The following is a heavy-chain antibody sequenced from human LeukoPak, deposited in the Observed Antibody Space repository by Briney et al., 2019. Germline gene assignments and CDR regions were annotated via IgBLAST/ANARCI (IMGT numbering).Heavy chain of an antibody. CDR3: ARAYSSSHIDY. J-gene: IGHJ4*02. CDR1: GFTFDDYA. CDR2: ISWNSGSI. V-gene: IGHV3-9*01. Sequence: PGGSLRLSCAASGFTFDDYAMHWVRQAPGKGLEWVSGISWNSGSIGYADSVKGRFTISRDNAKNSLYLQMNSLRAEDTAVYYCARAYSSSHIDYWGQGTLVTVSS. D-gene: IGHD6-13*01.